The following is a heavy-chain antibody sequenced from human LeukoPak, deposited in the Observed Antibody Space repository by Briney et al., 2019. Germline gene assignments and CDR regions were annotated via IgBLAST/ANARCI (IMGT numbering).Heavy chain of an antibody. Sequence: SETLSLTCTVSGGSISSYYWSWIRQPPGKGLEWIGYIYYSGSTNYNPSLKSRVTISVDTSKNQFSLKLSSVTAADTAVYYCARDRIAGRWFDPWGQGTLVTVSS. D-gene: IGHD6-13*01. V-gene: IGHV4-59*12. J-gene: IGHJ5*02. CDR2: IYYSGST. CDR1: GGSISSYY. CDR3: ARDRIAGRWFDP.